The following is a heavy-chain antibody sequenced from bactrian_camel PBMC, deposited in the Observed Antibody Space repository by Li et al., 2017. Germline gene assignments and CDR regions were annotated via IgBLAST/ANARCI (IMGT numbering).Heavy chain of an antibody. CDR3: ATDYMFRGRGNY. CDR1: GFTSSNYG. V-gene: IGHV3-2*01. J-gene: IGHJ4*01. CDR2: IQSDGGRT. Sequence: QVQLVESGGGLVQPGGPLSVSCAASGFTSSNYGISWVRHVPGRGLEWVSSIQSDGGRTYYTDSLKGRFTVSRDNAKNTCWLQMNSLKPDDTAVYYCATDYMFRGRGNYWGQGTQVTVS.